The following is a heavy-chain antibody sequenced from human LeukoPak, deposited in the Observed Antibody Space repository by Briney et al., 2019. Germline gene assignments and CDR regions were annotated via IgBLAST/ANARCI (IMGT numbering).Heavy chain of an antibody. CDR2: ISYDGSKK. D-gene: IGHD3-9*01. CDR3: ARPLTQNYYYYYGMDV. V-gene: IGHV3-30-3*01. J-gene: IGHJ6*02. Sequence: PGGSLRLSCAASGFTFSSYAMHWVRQAPGKGLEWVAVISYDGSKKYYADSVKGRFTISRDSSKNTLYLQMNSLRDDDTALYYCARPLTQNYYYYYGMDVWGQGTTVTVSS. CDR1: GFTFSSYA.